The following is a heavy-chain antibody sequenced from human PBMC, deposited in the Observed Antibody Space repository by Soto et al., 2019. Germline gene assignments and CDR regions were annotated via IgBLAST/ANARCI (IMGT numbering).Heavy chain of an antibody. J-gene: IGHJ6*02. CDR1: GFTVSSNY. V-gene: IGHV3-53*01. CDR2: IYSGGST. Sequence: GGSLRLSCAASGFTVSSNYMSWVRQAPGKGLEWVSVIYSGGSTYYADSVKGRFTISRDNSKNTLYLQMNSLRAEDTAVYYCARDLVDGSPSSGYYYYYYGMDVWGQGTTVTVSS. D-gene: IGHD3-22*01. CDR3: ARDLVDGSPSSGYYYYYYGMDV.